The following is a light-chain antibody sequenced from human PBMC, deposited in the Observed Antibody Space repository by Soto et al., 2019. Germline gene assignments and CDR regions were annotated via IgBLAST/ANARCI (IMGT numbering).Light chain of an antibody. Sequence: DIQMTQAPSSLSASVGDRVTITCQASQDISNYLNWYQQKPRKAPKLLIYAASNLETDVPSRFSGSGSGTDFTFTISSLQPEDIATYYCQQYHSLPLTFGGGTKVEIK. V-gene: IGKV1-33*01. J-gene: IGKJ4*01. CDR2: AAS. CDR1: QDISNY. CDR3: QQYHSLPLT.